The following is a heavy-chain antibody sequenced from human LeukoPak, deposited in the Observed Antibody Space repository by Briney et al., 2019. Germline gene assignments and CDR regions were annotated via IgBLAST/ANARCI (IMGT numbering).Heavy chain of an antibody. Sequence: SETLSLTCAVSGYSISSGYYWGWTRQPAGKGLGWIGRIYHSGSTDYNTPLKSRVTTSVDTSKNQCSLKLSSGTAAATAVYYCARHRSIRGSFLLSFDYWGEGTLVTVSS. J-gene: IGHJ4*02. CDR1: GYSISSGYY. D-gene: IGHD1-26*01. CDR2: IYHSGST. V-gene: IGHV4-38-2*01. CDR3: ARHRSIRGSFLLSFDY.